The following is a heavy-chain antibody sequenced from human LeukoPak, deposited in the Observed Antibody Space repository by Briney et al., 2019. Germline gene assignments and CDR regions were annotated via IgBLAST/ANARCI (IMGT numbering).Heavy chain of an antibody. CDR3: AREQKYYDSSGYLIDY. V-gene: IGHV4-34*01. Sequence: SETLSLTCAVYGGSFSGYYWSWIRQPPGKGLEWIGEINHSGSTNYNPSLKSRVTISVDTSKNQFSLKLSSVTAADTAVYYCAREQKYYDSSGYLIDYWGQGTLVTVSS. D-gene: IGHD3-22*01. J-gene: IGHJ4*02. CDR2: INHSGST. CDR1: GGSFSGYY.